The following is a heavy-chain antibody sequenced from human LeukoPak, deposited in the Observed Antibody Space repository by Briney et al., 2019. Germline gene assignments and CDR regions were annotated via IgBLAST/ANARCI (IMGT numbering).Heavy chain of an antibody. J-gene: IGHJ4*02. V-gene: IGHV1-18*01. Sequence: ASVKVSCKASGYTFTNYGISWVRQAPGQGLEWMGWISAYNGNTNYAQKFQGRVTMTRDMSTSTVYMELSSLRSEDTAVYYCARVAWLQAIDYWGQGTLVTVSS. CDR2: ISAYNGNT. D-gene: IGHD5-12*01. CDR3: ARVAWLQAIDY. CDR1: GYTFTNYG.